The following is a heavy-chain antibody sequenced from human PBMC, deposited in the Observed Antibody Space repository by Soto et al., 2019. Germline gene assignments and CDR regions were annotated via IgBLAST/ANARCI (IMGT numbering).Heavy chain of an antibody. V-gene: IGHV3-11*01. D-gene: IGHD1-1*01. CDR3: VRVGKNWNQLDY. CDR2: ISNSDSPI. Sequence: PVGSLRLSCAASGFTFSDYYMSWIRQPPGKGLDWVSYISNSDSPIYYADSVKGRFTISRDNAKNSLYLQMNSLRVDDTAVYYCVRVGKNWNQLDYWGQGTLVTVSS. CDR1: GFTFSDYY. J-gene: IGHJ4*02.